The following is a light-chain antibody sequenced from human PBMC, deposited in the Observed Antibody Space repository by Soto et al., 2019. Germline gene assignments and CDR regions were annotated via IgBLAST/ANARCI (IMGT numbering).Light chain of an antibody. J-gene: IGLJ1*01. CDR1: RSNIGTNP. Sequence: QSVLTQPPSASGTPGQTVTISCSGDRSNIGTNPVAWYQQLPGTAPKLLINNDKHRPSGVPDRFSGSRSGASASLAISGLESDDEADYFCGAWDSSLNGYVFGTGTKLTVL. CDR3: GAWDSSLNGYV. V-gene: IGLV1-44*01. CDR2: NDK.